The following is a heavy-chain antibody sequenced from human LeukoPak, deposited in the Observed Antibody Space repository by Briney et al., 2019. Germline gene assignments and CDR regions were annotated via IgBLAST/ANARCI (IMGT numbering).Heavy chain of an antibody. J-gene: IGHJ5*02. CDR2: ISSSSSYI. Sequence: PGGSLRLSCAASGFTISSYSKNWVRQAPGKGLEWVSSISSSSSYIYYADSVKGRFTISRDNAKNSLYLQMNSLRAEDTAVYYCAAVDCRRLTGYHGFDPWGQGTLVTVSS. D-gene: IGHD3-9*01. V-gene: IGHV3-21*01. CDR1: GFTISSYS. CDR3: AAVDCRRLTGYHGFDP.